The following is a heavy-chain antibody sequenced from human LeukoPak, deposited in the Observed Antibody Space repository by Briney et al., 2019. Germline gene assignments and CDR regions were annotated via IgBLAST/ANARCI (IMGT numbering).Heavy chain of an antibody. CDR1: GFTFSNAW. CDR2: ISASGYTT. Sequence: PGGSLRLSCATSGFTFSNAWMNWVRQAPGKGLEWVSSISASGYTTYYADSVKGRFTISRDNSKNTLHLQMNSLRAEDTAIYYCAKEGFDYWGQGTLVTVSS. J-gene: IGHJ4*02. V-gene: IGHV3-23*01. CDR3: AKEGFDY.